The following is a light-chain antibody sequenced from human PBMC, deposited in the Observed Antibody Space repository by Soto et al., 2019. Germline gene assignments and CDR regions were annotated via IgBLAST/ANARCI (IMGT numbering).Light chain of an antibody. V-gene: IGLV2-8*01. Sequence: QSALTQLPSASGSPGQSVTISCTGTSSDVGAYNFVSWYQQYPGKAPRLLIYELTKRPSGVPDRFSGSRSGNTASLTVSGLQTEDEADYYCTSYTGNTPVVFGGGTQLTVL. CDR3: TSYTGNTPVV. J-gene: IGLJ2*01. CDR1: SSDVGAYNF. CDR2: ELT.